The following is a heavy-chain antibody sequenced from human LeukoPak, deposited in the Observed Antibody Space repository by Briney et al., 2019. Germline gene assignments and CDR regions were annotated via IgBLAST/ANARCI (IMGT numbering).Heavy chain of an antibody. CDR3: ARSPRWFFDL. J-gene: IGHJ2*01. CDR2: IYHVGNT. CDR1: GYSISSGYF. V-gene: IGHV4-38-2*01. Sequence: SETVSLTCDVSGYSISSGYFWGWIRQPPGKGLEWIGSIYHVGNTYQNPSLKSRVTISRDTSKNQFSLKLTFVTTAGTAVYYCARSPRWFFDLWGRGTLVTVSS.